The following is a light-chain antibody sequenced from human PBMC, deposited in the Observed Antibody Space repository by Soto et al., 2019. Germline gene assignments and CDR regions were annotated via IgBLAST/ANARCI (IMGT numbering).Light chain of an antibody. CDR2: GAS. CDR3: QQYGSSPTT. Sequence: EIVLTYSPGTLSLSPGEIATLSCRASQSVSSSYLAWYQQKPGQAPRLLIYGASSRATGIPDRFSGSGSGTDFTLTISRLEPEDFAVYYCQQYGSSPTTFGQETKVDIK. CDR1: QSVSSSY. J-gene: IGKJ1*01. V-gene: IGKV3-20*01.